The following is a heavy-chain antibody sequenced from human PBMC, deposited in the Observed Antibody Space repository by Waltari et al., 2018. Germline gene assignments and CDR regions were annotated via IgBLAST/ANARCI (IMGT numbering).Heavy chain of an antibody. J-gene: IGHJ4*02. CDR3: AKGRAAAGTWGDY. D-gene: IGHD6-13*01. CDR2: IYSGGST. Sequence: EVQLLESGGGLVQPGGSLRLSCAASGFTFSSYAMSCVREAPGKGLEWVSVIYSGGSTYYADSVKGRFTISRDNSKNTLYLQMNSLRAEDTAVYYCAKGRAAAGTWGDYWGQGTLVTVSS. CDR1: GFTFSSYA. V-gene: IGHV3-23*03.